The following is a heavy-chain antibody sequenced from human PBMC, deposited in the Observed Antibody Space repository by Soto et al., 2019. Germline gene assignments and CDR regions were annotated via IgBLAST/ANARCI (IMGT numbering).Heavy chain of an antibody. CDR1: GGSISSYY. CDR3: AREGLDPTSGGMDV. D-gene: IGHD3-10*01. J-gene: IGHJ6*02. Sequence: QVQLQESGPGLVKPSETLSLTCTVSGGSISSYYWSWIRQPPGKGLEWIGYIYYSGSTNYNPSLKSRGTISVDTSKNQFSLKLSSVTAADTAVYYCAREGLDPTSGGMDVWGQGTTVTVSS. V-gene: IGHV4-59*01. CDR2: IYYSGST.